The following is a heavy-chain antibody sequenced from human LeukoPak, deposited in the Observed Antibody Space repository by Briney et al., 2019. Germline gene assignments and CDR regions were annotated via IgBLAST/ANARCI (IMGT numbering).Heavy chain of an antibody. D-gene: IGHD3-10*01. Sequence: GGSLRLSCAASGFTFSSYEMNWVRQAPGRGLEWVSYISSSGSTIYYADSVKGRFTISRDNAKNSLYLQMNSLRAEDTAVYYCARDRRGRGSGSYYRAFDIWGQGTMGTVSS. CDR3: ARDRRGRGSGSYYRAFDI. CDR1: GFTFSSYE. V-gene: IGHV3-48*03. CDR2: ISSSGSTI. J-gene: IGHJ3*02.